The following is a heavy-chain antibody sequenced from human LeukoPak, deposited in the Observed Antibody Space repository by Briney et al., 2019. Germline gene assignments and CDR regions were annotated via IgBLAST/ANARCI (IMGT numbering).Heavy chain of an antibody. CDR2: ISGSGGST. D-gene: IGHD3-22*01. Sequence: GGSLRLSCAASGFTLSSYAMSWVRQAPGKGLEWVSTISGSGGSTYYADSVKGRFTISRDNSKNTLFLQMNSLRADDTAVYYCAKDTRYDSGGYYIYFQHWGQGTLVTVSS. J-gene: IGHJ1*01. V-gene: IGHV3-23*01. CDR3: AKDTRYDSGGYYIYFQH. CDR1: GFTLSSYA.